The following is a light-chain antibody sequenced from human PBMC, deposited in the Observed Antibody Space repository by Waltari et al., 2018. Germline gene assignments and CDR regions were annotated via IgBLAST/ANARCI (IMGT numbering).Light chain of an antibody. CDR3: QVWDNYADLVI. J-gene: IGLJ2*01. CDR2: DDD. CDR1: NIGSKS. Sequence: SSVLTQPPSVSVAPGQTATITCGGHNIGSKSVHWYKQKPGQAPVLVVYDDDVRPPGIPERISGSNSANTASLTINRVEVGDEAAYFCQVWDNYADLVIFGGGTKLTVL. V-gene: IGLV3-21*02.